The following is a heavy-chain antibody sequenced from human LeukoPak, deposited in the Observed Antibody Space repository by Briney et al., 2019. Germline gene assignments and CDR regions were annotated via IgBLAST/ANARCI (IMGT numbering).Heavy chain of an antibody. CDR2: IYYSGST. J-gene: IGHJ4*02. CDR1: GGSFSGYY. Sequence: SETLSLTCAVYGGSFSGYYWSWIRQPPGKGLEWIGYIYYSGSTSYNPSLKSRVTISVDTSKNQFSLKLSSVTAADTAVYYCARADRLGYSYGYLLNYWGQGTLVTVSS. CDR3: ARADRLGYSYGYLLNY. D-gene: IGHD5-18*01. V-gene: IGHV4-59*01.